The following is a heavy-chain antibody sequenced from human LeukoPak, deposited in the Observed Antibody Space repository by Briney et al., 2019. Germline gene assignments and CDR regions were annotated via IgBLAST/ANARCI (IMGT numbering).Heavy chain of an antibody. CDR1: GFTFSSYA. V-gene: IGHV3-23*01. Sequence: GGSLRLSCAASGFTFSSYAMSWVRQAPGKGLEWVSGVSGSGVSTYYADSVKGRFTISRDNPKNTLYLQMNSLKTEDTAVYYCTRQPIAAARKKEERYYYYGMDVWGQGTTVTVSS. CDR2: VSGSGVST. J-gene: IGHJ6*02. CDR3: TRQPIAAARKKEERYYYYGMDV. D-gene: IGHD6-13*01.